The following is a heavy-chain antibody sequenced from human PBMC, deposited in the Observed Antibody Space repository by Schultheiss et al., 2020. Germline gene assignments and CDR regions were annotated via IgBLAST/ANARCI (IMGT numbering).Heavy chain of an antibody. CDR3: ARGDSSGEKPN. Sequence: GGSLRLSCAASGFTFSSYSMNWVRQAPGKGLVWVSRINSDGSSTSYADSVKGRFTISRDNSKNTLYLQMNSLRAEDTAVYYCARGDSSGEKPNWGQGTLVTVYS. J-gene: IGHJ4*02. D-gene: IGHD3-22*01. CDR1: GFTFSSYS. V-gene: IGHV3-74*01. CDR2: INSDGSST.